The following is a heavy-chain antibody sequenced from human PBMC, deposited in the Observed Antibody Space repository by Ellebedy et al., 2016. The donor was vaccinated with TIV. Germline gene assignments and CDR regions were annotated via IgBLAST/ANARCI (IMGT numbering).Heavy chain of an antibody. CDR3: ARNRFTGWYYFDF. CDR2: ISAYNGHT. D-gene: IGHD6-19*01. J-gene: IGHJ4*02. V-gene: IGHV1-18*01. CDR1: GYTFTSYG. Sequence: ASVKVSCKASGYTFTSYGISWVRQAPGQGLEWLGWISAYNGHTDYAQRFQGRVTMTTDTSRSTAYMELRSLRSDVTAVYYCARNRFTGWYYFDFWGQGTLVTVSS.